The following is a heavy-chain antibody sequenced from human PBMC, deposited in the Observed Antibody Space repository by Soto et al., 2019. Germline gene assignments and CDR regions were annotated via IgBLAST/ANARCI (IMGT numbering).Heavy chain of an antibody. CDR3: VKGHSHSYYYFDY. CDR1: GFTFSFCA. J-gene: IGHJ4*02. V-gene: IGHV3-23*01. Sequence: EVQLLESGGGWVQPGGSLRLSCAASGFTFSFCAMNWVRQAPGKGLEWVSSTRGSGGDTYYADSVRGRFTISRDNSKNTLYLQMNSLRVEDTAVYYCVKGHSHSYYYFDYWGQGTLVTVSS. CDR2: TRGSGGDT. D-gene: IGHD1-26*01.